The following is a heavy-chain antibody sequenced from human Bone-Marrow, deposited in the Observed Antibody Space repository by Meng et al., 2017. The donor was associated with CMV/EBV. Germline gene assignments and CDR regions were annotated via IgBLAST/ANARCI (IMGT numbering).Heavy chain of an antibody. D-gene: IGHD7-27*01. CDR2: IYYSGTT. CDR1: GDSISTSDYY. CDR3: ARGRLGISRLRYYGMDV. J-gene: IGHJ6*02. Sequence: SETLSLTCTVSGDSISTSDYYWGWIRQPPGKGLEWIGNIYYSGTTYYNPSLKSRVTISVDTSKNQFSLKLSSVTAADTAVYYCARGRLGISRLRYYGMDVWGQGTTVTVSS. V-gene: IGHV4-39*07.